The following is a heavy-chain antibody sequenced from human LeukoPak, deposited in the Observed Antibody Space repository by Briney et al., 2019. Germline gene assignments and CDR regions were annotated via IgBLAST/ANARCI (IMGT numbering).Heavy chain of an antibody. D-gene: IGHD6-6*01. J-gene: IGHJ3*01. CDR2: ISSNNRYI. Sequence: GGSLRLSCAASGFTFSTYSMNWVRQAPGKGLEWVSSISSNNRYIYYADSVKGRFTISRDNAKNSLYLQINSLRAEDTAVYYCARSSYSSSSSVWGQGTMVTVSS. V-gene: IGHV3-21*04. CDR3: ARSSYSSSSSV. CDR1: GFTFSTYS.